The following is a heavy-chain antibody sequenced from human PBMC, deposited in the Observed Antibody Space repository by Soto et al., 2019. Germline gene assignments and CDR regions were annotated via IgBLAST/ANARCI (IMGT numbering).Heavy chain of an antibody. J-gene: IGHJ4*02. D-gene: IGHD2-2*01. CDR1: GGSISSSSYY. CDR2: IYYSGSP. V-gene: IGHV4-39*01. Sequence: SETLSLTCTVSGGSISSSSYYWGWIRQPPGKGLEWIGNIYYSGSPYYNPSLKSRVTISVDTSKNQLSLKLSSVTAADTAVYYCARRHAAMTFDCWGQGTLVTVSS. CDR3: ARRHAAMTFDC.